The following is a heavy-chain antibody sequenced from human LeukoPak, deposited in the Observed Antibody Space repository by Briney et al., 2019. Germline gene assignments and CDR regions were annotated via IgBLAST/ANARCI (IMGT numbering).Heavy chain of an antibody. CDR3: AKVLRGKYDILTGYYRAPADY. Sequence: GGSLRLSCAASGFTFSSYAMSWVRQAPGKGLEWFSIISGSGASTYYADSVKGRFTISRDNSKNTLYLQMSRLRVEDTAVYHCAKVLRGKYDILTGYYRAPADYWGQGTLVTVSS. D-gene: IGHD3-9*01. CDR1: GFTFSSYA. V-gene: IGHV3-23*01. J-gene: IGHJ4*02. CDR2: ISGSGAST.